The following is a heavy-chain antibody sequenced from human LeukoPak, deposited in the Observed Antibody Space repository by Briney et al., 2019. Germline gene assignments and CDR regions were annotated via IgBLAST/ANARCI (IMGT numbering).Heavy chain of an antibody. J-gene: IGHJ4*02. V-gene: IGHV4-61*08. CDR3: ARGILSGSSWPYFDS. CDR1: GGSISSSGYY. Sequence: PSETLSLTCTVPGGSISSSGYYWGWIRQSPGKGLEWIGYIYYSGSTSYNPSLKSRVTISVDTSKNQFSLKLSSVTAADTAVYFCARGILSGSSWPYFDSWGQGTLVSVSS. CDR2: IYYSGST. D-gene: IGHD6-13*01.